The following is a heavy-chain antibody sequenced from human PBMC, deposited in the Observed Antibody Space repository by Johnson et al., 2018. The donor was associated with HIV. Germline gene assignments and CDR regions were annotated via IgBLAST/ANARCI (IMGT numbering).Heavy chain of an antibody. J-gene: IGHJ3*01. V-gene: IGHV3-30-3*01. CDR3: TTDLPYCSGNDCYNAFDL. D-gene: IGHD2-2*02. CDR2: ISYDGSNQ. CDR1: GFTFSNYA. Sequence: QVQLVESGGGVVQPGGSLRLSCAASGFTFSNYAMYWVRQAPGKGLEWVAAISYDGSNQYYADSAKDRFTLSRDNSKNTLYLEMNSLKTEDTAVYYCTTDLPYCSGNDCYNAFDLWGQGTMVTVSS.